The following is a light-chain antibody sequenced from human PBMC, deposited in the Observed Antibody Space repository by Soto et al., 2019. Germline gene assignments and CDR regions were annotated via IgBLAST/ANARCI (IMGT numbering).Light chain of an antibody. J-gene: IGLJ1*01. CDR3: CSYAGSSTL. Sequence: QSVLTQPASVSGSPGQSITISCTGTSSDVGNYNLVSWYQHHPGKAPKLMIYEGSKRPSGVSNRFSGSKSGNTAFLTISGLQAEDEADYYCCSYAGSSTLFGTGTKLTVL. CDR1: SSDVGNYNL. CDR2: EGS. V-gene: IGLV2-23*01.